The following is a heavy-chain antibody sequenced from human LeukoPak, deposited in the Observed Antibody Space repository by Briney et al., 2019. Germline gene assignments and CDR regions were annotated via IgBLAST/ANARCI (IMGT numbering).Heavy chain of an antibody. CDR2: IWYDGSNK. J-gene: IGHJ4*02. CDR1: GFTFSSYG. CDR3: ARAGYYYDSSGYFDY. D-gene: IGHD3-22*01. V-gene: IGHV3-33*01. Sequence: HPGGSLRLSCAASGFTFSSYGMHWVRQAPGKGLEWVAVIWYDGSNKYYADSVKGRFTISRDNSKNTLYLQMNSPRAEDTAVYYCARAGYYYDSSGYFDYWGQGTLVTVSS.